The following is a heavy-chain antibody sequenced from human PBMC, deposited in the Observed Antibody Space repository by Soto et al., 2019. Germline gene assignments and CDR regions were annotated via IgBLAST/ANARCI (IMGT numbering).Heavy chain of an antibody. D-gene: IGHD2-15*01. V-gene: IGHV1-2*04. CDR1: GYTFTGYY. CDR2: INPNSGGT. Sequence: ASVKVSCKASGYTFTGYYMHWVRQAPGQGLEWMGWINPNSGGTNYAQKFQGWVTMTRDTSISTAYMELSRLRSDDTAVYYCARERCSGGSCYSAFDIRGQGTMVTVSS. J-gene: IGHJ3*02. CDR3: ARERCSGGSCYSAFDI.